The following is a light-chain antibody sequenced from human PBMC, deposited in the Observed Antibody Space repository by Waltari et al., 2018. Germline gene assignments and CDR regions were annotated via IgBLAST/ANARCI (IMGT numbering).Light chain of an antibody. V-gene: IGLV1-40*01. J-gene: IGLJ2*01. Sequence: QSVLTQPPSVSGAPRPRVTISCPAIRSTIGSRYDVNPHQQLPATAPTLLIYDNNIRPSGVRDRFSGSKSGTSASLAITGLQAEDEADDYCQSYDSSLTGSRVFGGGTKLTVL. CDR2: DNN. CDR1: RSTIGSRYD. CDR3: QSYDSSLTGSRV.